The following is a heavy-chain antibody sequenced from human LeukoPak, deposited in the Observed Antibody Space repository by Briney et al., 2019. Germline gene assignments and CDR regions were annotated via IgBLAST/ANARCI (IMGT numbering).Heavy chain of an antibody. CDR1: GGSISGYY. CDR2: IYYSGYT. CDR3: ARTTMVRGTYYMDV. V-gene: IGHV4-59*01. D-gene: IGHD3-10*01. J-gene: IGHJ6*03. Sequence: SETLSLTCTVSGGSISGYYWSWIRQPPGKGLEWIGYIYYSGYTNYNPSLKSRVTISVDTSKNQFSLKLSSVTAADTAVYYCARTTMVRGTYYMDVWGKGTTVTISS.